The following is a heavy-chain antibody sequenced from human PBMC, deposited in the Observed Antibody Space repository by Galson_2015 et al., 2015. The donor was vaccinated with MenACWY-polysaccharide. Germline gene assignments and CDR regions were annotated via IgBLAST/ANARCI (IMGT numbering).Heavy chain of an antibody. J-gene: IGHJ2*01. V-gene: IGHV4-59*01. Sequence: ETLSLTCTVSGGSISSYYWNWIRQPPGKGLEWVGYINYSGSTNHNPSLKSRVTMSVDTSKNPLSLNLTSVTDADTAVYYCARAIAVAGQRRDFDLWGRGTLVTVSS. CDR2: INYSGST. CDR1: GGSISSYY. D-gene: IGHD6-19*01. CDR3: ARAIAVAGQRRDFDL.